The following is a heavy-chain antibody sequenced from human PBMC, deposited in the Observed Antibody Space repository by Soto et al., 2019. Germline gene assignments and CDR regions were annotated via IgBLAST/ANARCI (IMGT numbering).Heavy chain of an antibody. J-gene: IGHJ6*02. CDR3: ARQYYNWNYAGYYYYGMDV. Sequence: GGSLRLSCAASGFTFSSYAMHWVRQAPGKGLEWVAVISYDGSNKYYADSVKGRFTISRDNSKNTLYLQMNSLRAEDTAVYYCARQYYNWNYAGYYYYGMDVWGQGTTVTVS. CDR1: GFTFSSYA. CDR2: ISYDGSNK. V-gene: IGHV3-30-3*01. D-gene: IGHD1-7*01.